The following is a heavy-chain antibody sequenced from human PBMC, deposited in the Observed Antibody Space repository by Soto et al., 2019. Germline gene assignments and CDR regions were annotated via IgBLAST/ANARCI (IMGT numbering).Heavy chain of an antibody. D-gene: IGHD3-10*01. CDR2: INHSGST. V-gene: IGHV4-34*01. Sequence: SETLSLTCAVYGGSFSGYYWSWIRQPPGKGLEWIGEINHSGSTNYNPSLKSRVTISVDASKNQFSLKLSSVTAADTAVYYCARVVRPNWFDPWGQGTLVTVSS. J-gene: IGHJ5*02. CDR1: GGSFSGYY. CDR3: ARVVRPNWFDP.